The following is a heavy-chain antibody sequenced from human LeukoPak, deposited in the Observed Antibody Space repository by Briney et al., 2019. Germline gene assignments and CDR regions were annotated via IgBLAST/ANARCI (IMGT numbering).Heavy chain of an antibody. Sequence: VASVKVSCKASGGTFSSYAISWVRQAPGQGLEWMGGIIPIFGTANYAQKFQGRVTMTTDTSTSTAYMELRSLRSDDTAVYYCARDIFLIYCSSTSCLYNFDYWGQGTLVTVSS. CDR2: IIPIFGTA. V-gene: IGHV1-69*05. CDR1: GGTFSSYA. D-gene: IGHD2-2*01. CDR3: ARDIFLIYCSSTSCLYNFDY. J-gene: IGHJ4*02.